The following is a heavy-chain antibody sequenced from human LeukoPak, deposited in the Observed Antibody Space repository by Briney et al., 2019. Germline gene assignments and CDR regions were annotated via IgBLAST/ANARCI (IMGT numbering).Heavy chain of an antibody. CDR1: GFTFSDYY. CDR3: AKDTSIGRYCTNGVCSPFDY. CDR2: ISSSGSTV. D-gene: IGHD2-8*01. V-gene: IGHV3-11*01. Sequence: GGSLRLSCAASGFTFSDYYMTWIRQAPGKGLEWVSYISSSGSTVDYADSVKGRFTISRDNSKNTLYLQMNSLRAEDTAVYYCAKDTSIGRYCTNGVCSPFDYWGQGTLVTVSS. J-gene: IGHJ4*02.